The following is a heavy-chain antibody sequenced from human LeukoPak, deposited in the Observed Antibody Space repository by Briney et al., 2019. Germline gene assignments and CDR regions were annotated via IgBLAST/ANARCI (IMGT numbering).Heavy chain of an antibody. V-gene: IGHV1-2*02. D-gene: IGHD2-8*01. J-gene: IGHJ4*02. CDR1: GDTFTSYY. Sequence: GASVKVSCKASGDTFTSYYMHWVRQAPGQGLEWMGWINPNSGGTNYAQKFQGRVTMTRDTSISTAYMELSRLRSDDTAVYYCARVSQMVYAIRGSYYFDYWGQGTLVTVSS. CDR2: INPNSGGT. CDR3: ARVSQMVYAIRGSYYFDY.